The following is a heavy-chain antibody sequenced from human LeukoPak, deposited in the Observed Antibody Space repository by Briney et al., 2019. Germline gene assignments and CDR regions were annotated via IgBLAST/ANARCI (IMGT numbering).Heavy chain of an antibody. D-gene: IGHD2-15*01. CDR2: IGSSSSTI. J-gene: IGHJ3*02. CDR3: ARWWNAFDI. V-gene: IGHV3-48*02. Sequence: GGSLRLSCAASGFTFSSYAMRWVRQAPGKGLEWVSYIGSSSSTIYCADSVKGRFTTSRDNAKYSLYLQMNSLRDEDTAVYYCARWWNAFDIWGQGTMVTVSS. CDR1: GFTFSSYA.